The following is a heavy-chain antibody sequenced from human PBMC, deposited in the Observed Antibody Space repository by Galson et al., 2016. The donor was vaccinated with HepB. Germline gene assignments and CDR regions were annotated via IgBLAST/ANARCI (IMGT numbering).Heavy chain of an antibody. CDR1: GGYISTYY. V-gene: IGHV4-59*01. CDR2: IYYGGST. D-gene: IGHD3-10*01. Sequence: SLTCTVSGGYISTYYWSWIRQPPGKGLEWIGHIYYGGSTKYNPSFKSGVTISVDTSKNHFSLRLNSVTVADTAVYYWARTHPTGLFDPGAREPWSPSPQ. CDR3: ARTHPTGLFDP. J-gene: IGHJ5*02.